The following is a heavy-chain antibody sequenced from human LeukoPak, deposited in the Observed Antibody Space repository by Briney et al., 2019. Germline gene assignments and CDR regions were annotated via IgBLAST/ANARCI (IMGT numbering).Heavy chain of an antibody. Sequence: GGSLRLSCAASGFTVSSNYMSWVRQARGKGLEWVSSISRSSSYINYADSVKGRFTISRDNAKNSLYLQMNRLRAEDTAVYYCARDRGVNSYGVRLDYYGMDVWGQGTTVTVSS. D-gene: IGHD5-18*01. CDR2: ISRSSSYI. CDR1: GFTVSSNY. CDR3: ARDRGVNSYGVRLDYYGMDV. J-gene: IGHJ6*02. V-gene: IGHV3-21*01.